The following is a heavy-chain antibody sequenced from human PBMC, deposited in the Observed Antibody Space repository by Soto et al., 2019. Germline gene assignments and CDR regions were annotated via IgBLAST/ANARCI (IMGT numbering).Heavy chain of an antibody. CDR2: IIPILGIA. CDR3: ARAKMPYNWFDP. V-gene: IGHV1-69*02. Sequence: ASVKVSCKASGGSFSSYTISWVRQAPGQGLEWMGRIIPILGIANYAQKFQGRVTITADKSTSTAYMELRSLRSEDTAVYYCARAKMPYNWFDPWGQGTLVTVSS. CDR1: GGSFSSYT. D-gene: IGHD2-2*01. J-gene: IGHJ5*02.